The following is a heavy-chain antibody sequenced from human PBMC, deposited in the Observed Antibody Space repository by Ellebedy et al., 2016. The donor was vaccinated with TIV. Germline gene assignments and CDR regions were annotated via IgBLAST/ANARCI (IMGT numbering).Heavy chain of an antibody. D-gene: IGHD1-14*01. CDR1: GFTVSDNY. CDR3: ARDRITGVGMWYFDL. J-gene: IGHJ2*01. CDR2: IYAGGST. V-gene: IGHV3-53*01. Sequence: GGSLRLSCAASGFTVSDNYMSWVRQAPGKGLEWVSVIYAGGSTYYADSVKGRFTISKDNSKNTLYLQMNSLRVEDTAIYYCARDRITGVGMWYFDLWGRGTLVTVSS.